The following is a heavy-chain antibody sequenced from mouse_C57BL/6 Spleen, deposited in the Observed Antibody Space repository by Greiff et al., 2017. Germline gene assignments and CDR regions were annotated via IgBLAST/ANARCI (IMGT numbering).Heavy chain of an antibody. Sequence: VKLVESGPGLVQPSQSLSITCTVSGFSLTSYGVHWVRQSPGKGLEWLGVIWRGGSTDYNAAFMSRLSITKDNSKSQVFFKMNRLQADDTAIYYCAKNSEYYAMDYWGQGTSVTVSS. CDR1: GFSLTSYG. J-gene: IGHJ4*01. V-gene: IGHV2-5*01. CDR2: IWRGGST. CDR3: AKNSEYYAMDY.